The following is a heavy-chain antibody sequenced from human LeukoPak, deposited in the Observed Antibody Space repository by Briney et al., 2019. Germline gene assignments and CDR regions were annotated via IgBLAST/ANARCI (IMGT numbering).Heavy chain of an antibody. Sequence: SETLSLTCTVSGGSISGVSYFWGWIRQPAGKGLEWIGRISASGSTNFNPSLKSRVTMSVDTSVNQFSLKLSSVTAADTAVYYCARYKLGWFDPWGQGTLVTVSS. V-gene: IGHV4-61*02. D-gene: IGHD1-1*01. CDR2: ISASGST. CDR3: ARYKLGWFDP. CDR1: GGSISGVSYF. J-gene: IGHJ5*02.